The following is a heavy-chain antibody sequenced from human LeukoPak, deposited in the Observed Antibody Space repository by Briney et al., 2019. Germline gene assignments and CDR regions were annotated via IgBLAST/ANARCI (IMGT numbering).Heavy chain of an antibody. CDR3: ARTDPTHAFDI. J-gene: IGHJ3*02. CDR1: GFIFSTYG. Sequence: PGGSLRLSCTASGFIFSTYGMSWVRQAPGKGLEWVSYISSSGSTIYYADSVKGRFTISRDNAKNSLYLQMNSLRAEDTAVYYCARTDPTHAFDIWGQGTMVTVSS. V-gene: IGHV3-48*04. CDR2: ISSSGSTI.